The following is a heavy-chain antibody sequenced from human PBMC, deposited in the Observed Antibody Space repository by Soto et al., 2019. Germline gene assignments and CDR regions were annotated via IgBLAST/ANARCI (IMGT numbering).Heavy chain of an antibody. V-gene: IGHV3-23*01. CDR3: VKIWLEEVISARYFVY. CDR1: GFTVSRYP. D-gene: IGHD3-22*01. CDR2: ISGSGGST. Sequence: RGSVRLACAADGFTVSRYPMSWVHQDRVEGLEWVSAISGSGGSTYYADSVKGRFTISRDNSKNTLYLQMNSLRAEDTAVYYAVKIWLEEVISARYFVYLGQGLLATVS. J-gene: IGHJ4*02.